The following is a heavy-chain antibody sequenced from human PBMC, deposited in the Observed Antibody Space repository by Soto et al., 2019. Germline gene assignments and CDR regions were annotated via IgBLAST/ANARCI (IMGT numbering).Heavy chain of an antibody. Sequence: ASVKVSCKASGYTFATYDINWVRQAPGQGLEWMGWMNPNRTNTGYAEKFQGRVTMTRDTSISTAYMELSSLRYDDTAVYYCVRGGFLSHDHVIIAPATLGFDPWGQGTLVTVSS. CDR1: GYTFATYD. J-gene: IGHJ5*02. CDR3: VRGGFLSHDHVIIAPATLGFDP. D-gene: IGHD2-2*01. V-gene: IGHV1-8*01. CDR2: MNPNRTNT.